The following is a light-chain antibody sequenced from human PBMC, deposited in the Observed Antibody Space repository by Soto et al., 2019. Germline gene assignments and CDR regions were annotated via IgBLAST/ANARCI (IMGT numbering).Light chain of an antibody. J-gene: IGKJ2*01. Sequence: EIVLTQSPGTLSLSPGERATLSCRASQNISSSSLAWYQQKPGQAPRLLIHAASSSATSIPDRFSGSGSGTDFTLTISRLEPEDVAVYYCQQYGGSALYTFGQGTKLEIK. CDR2: AAS. CDR1: QNISSSS. CDR3: QQYGGSALYT. V-gene: IGKV3-20*01.